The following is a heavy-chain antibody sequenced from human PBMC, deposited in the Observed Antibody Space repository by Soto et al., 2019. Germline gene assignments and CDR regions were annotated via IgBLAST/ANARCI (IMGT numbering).Heavy chain of an antibody. CDR3: ASFLERRSYYYYGMDV. D-gene: IGHD1-1*01. CDR2: IISSSSYI. J-gene: IGHJ6*02. Sequence: EVQLVESGGGLVKPGGSLRLSCAASGFTFSSYSMNWVRQAPGKGLEWVSSIISSSSYIYYADSVKGRFTISRDNAKNSLYLQMNNLRAEDTAVYYCASFLERRSYYYYGMDVWGQGTTVTVSS. V-gene: IGHV3-21*01. CDR1: GFTFSSYS.